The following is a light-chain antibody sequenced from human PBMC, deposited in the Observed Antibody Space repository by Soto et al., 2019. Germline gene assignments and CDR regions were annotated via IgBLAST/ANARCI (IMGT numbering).Light chain of an antibody. J-gene: IGKJ4*01. CDR2: AAS. Sequence: EIVLTQSPGTLSLSPGEGATLSCRASHSVNGNYLAWYQQKPGLAPRLLIYAASTRASGIPDRFNGSGSGTDFSLTITRLEPEDFAVYYCQQYGSSPLTFGGGTKVEIK. V-gene: IGKV3-20*01. CDR1: HSVNGNY. CDR3: QQYGSSPLT.